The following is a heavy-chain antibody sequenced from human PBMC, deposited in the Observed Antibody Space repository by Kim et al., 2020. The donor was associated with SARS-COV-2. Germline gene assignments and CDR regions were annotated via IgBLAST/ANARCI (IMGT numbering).Heavy chain of an antibody. J-gene: IGHJ5*02. CDR3: AREYSSSSVWFDP. Sequence: YSPSFQGHVTISADKSISTAYLQWSSLKASDTAMYYCAREYSSSSVWFDPWGQGTLVTVSS. D-gene: IGHD6-6*01. V-gene: IGHV5-10-1*01.